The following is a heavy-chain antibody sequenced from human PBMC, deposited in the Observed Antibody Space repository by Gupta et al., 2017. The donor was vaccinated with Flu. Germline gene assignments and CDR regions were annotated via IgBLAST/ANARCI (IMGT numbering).Heavy chain of an antibody. Sequence: NSGRHYWNWIRQHPGKGLEWIGYIYYTGGTSYNPSLKSRVTISMDTSADNHFSLRLNSVTAADTAVYYCATGPLRPSGPWFDFDNWGQGTL. D-gene: IGHD3-10*01. CDR1: NSGRHY. CDR2: IYYTGGT. CDR3: ATGPLRPSGPWFDFDN. J-gene: IGHJ4*02. V-gene: IGHV4-31*02.